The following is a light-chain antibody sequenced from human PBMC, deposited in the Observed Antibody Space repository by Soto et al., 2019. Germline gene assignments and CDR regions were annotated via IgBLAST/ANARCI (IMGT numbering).Light chain of an antibody. CDR1: QSVSSS. Sequence: EIVMTQSPATLSLSPGERATLSCRAIQSVSSSLAWYQQKPGQAPRLLIYGASTRATGIPARFSGSGSGTEFTLTINSLQSEDFAVYYCQQYNNWWTFGQGTKVDIK. J-gene: IGKJ1*01. CDR3: QQYNNWWT. CDR2: GAS. V-gene: IGKV3-15*01.